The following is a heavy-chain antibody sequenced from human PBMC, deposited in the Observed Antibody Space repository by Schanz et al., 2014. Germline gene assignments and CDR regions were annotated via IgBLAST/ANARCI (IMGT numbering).Heavy chain of an antibody. Sequence: QVQVVQSGGGLVKPGGSLRLSCAASGFVFGDYYMTWIRQAPGKGLEWLSYISDSGTYTNYADSVKGRFTISRDNAKSSLFLQMNSLRAEDTAVYYCLAPDYGMDVWGQGTTVTVSS. CDR1: GFVFGDYY. V-gene: IGHV3-11*06. CDR2: ISDSGTYT. CDR3: LAPDYGMDV. J-gene: IGHJ6*02.